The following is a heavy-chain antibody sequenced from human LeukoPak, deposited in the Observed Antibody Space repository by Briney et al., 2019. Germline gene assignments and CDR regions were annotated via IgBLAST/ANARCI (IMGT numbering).Heavy chain of an antibody. V-gene: IGHV1-2*02. CDR1: GYTFTGYY. J-gene: IGHJ6*02. CDR2: INPNSGGT. Sequence: ASVKVSCKASGYTFTGYYMHWVRQAPGQGLGWMGWINPNSGGTNYAQKFQGRVTMTRDTSISTAYMELSRLRSDDTAVYYCARDMGVMASINYYGMDVWGQGTTVTVSS. D-gene: IGHD3-16*01. CDR3: ARDMGVMASINYYGMDV.